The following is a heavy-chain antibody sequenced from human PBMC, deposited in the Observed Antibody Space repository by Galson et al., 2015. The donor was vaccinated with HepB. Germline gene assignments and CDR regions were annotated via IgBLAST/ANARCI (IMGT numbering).Heavy chain of an antibody. CDR3: AKDSEWLRTDAFDI. Sequence: PLRLPCPASGFTFSTFALSWVPQAQGKGLEWVSAFSGSGGSTYYADSVKGRFTISRNNSKNTLYLQMNSLRAEDTAVYYCAKDSEWLRTDAFDIWGQGTMVTVSS. CDR1: GFTFSTFA. J-gene: IGHJ3*02. CDR2: FSGSGGST. V-gene: IGHV3-23*01. D-gene: IGHD5-12*01.